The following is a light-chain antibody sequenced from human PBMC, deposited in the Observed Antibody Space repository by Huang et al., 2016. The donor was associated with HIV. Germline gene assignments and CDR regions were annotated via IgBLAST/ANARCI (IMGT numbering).Light chain of an antibody. CDR2: GAS. CDR1: QSVSTN. J-gene: IGKJ1*01. Sequence: EVVMTQSPATLSVSPGEGATLSCRASQSVSTNLAWYPQRPGQAPRLLIYGASTRATGIPARFSGSGSGTEFTLTISSLQSEDFAVYFCQQYSNWPPWTFGQGTKVDFK. V-gene: IGKV3-15*01. CDR3: QQYSNWPPWT.